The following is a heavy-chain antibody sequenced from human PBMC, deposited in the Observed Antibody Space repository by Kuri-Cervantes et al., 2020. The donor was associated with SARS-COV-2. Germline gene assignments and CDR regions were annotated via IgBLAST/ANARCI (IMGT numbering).Heavy chain of an antibody. Sequence: ASVKVSCKASGYTFTGYYMHWVRQAPGQGLEWMGWINPNSGGTNYAQKFQGRVTMTRDTSISTAYMELSRLRSDDTAVYYCARDSLWSGSYPFDYWGQGTLVTVSS. J-gene: IGHJ4*02. CDR1: GYTFTGYY. V-gene: IGHV1-2*02. CDR3: ARDSLWSGSYPFDY. CDR2: INPNSGGT. D-gene: IGHD1-26*01.